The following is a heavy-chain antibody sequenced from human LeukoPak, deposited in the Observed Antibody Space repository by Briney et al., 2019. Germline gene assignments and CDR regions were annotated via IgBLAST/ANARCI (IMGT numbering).Heavy chain of an antibody. Sequence: GGSLRLSCAASGFTFNNFGMHWVRQAPGKGLEWVAHINQDGSEEHYMDSAKARFTISRDNAKNSLSLQMNSLRAEDTAVYYCVRDGGVSGYDLLDYWGQGTLVTVSS. CDR1: GFTFNNFG. V-gene: IGHV3-7*01. D-gene: IGHD5-12*01. CDR3: VRDGGVSGYDLLDY. CDR2: INQDGSEE. J-gene: IGHJ4*02.